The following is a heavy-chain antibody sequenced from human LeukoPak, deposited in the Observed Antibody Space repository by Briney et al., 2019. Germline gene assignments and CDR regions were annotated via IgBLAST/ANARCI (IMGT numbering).Heavy chain of an antibody. CDR1: GYTFTSYG. CDR3: ARGPINDFWSGYSGGKGVFDP. D-gene: IGHD3-3*01. CDR2: ISAYNGNT. J-gene: IGHJ5*02. V-gene: IGHV1-18*01. Sequence: EASVKVSCKASGYTFTSYGISWVRQAPGQGLEWMGWISAYNGNTNYAQKLQGRVTMTTDTSTSTAYMELRSLRSDDTAVYYCARGPINDFWSGYSGGKGVFDPWGQGTLVTVSS.